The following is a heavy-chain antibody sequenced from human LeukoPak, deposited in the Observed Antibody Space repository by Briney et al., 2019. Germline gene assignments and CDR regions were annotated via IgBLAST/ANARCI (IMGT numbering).Heavy chain of an antibody. V-gene: IGHV3-23*01. CDR1: GFTFSSYA. J-gene: IGHJ4*02. Sequence: GGSLRLSCAASGFTFSSYAMSWVRQAPGRGLEWVSAISGSGGSTYYADSVKGRFTISRDNSKSTLYLQMNSLRAEDTAVYYCAKDWTYYYDSSGYFSDYWAREPWSPSPQ. CDR2: ISGSGGST. D-gene: IGHD3-22*01. CDR3: AKDWTYYYDSSGYFSDY.